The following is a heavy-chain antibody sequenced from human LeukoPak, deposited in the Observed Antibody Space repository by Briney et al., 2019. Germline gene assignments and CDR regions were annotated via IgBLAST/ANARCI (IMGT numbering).Heavy chain of an antibody. CDR1: GDTFSSYA. D-gene: IGHD4-17*01. V-gene: IGHV1-69*06. CDR2: IIPIFGTA. CDR3: ALQDDGDDYGDYEVDY. Sequence: PGASVRVSCKASGDTFSSYAMSWVRQAPGQGLEWMGGIIPIFGTANYAQKLQGRVTITADKSTSTAYMELSSLGSEDTAVYYCALQDDGDDYGDYEVDYWGQGTLVTVSS. J-gene: IGHJ4*02.